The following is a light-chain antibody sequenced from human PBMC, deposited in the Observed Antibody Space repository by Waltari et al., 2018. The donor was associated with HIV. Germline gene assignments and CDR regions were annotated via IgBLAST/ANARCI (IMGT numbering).Light chain of an antibody. V-gene: IGKV1-17*01. CDR1: PGISND. J-gene: IGKJ1*01. Sequence: DIQMTQSPSSLSASVGDRVIITCRASPGISNDLGWYQQKPGKAPKRLIYAVSSLQSGVPSRFSGGGSGTEFTLTISSLQPEDFATYYCLQVNNYPWTFGQGTKVEIK. CDR2: AVS. CDR3: LQVNNYPWT.